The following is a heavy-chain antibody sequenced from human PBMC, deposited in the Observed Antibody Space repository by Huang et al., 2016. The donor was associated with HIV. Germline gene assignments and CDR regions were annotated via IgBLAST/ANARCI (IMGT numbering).Heavy chain of an antibody. D-gene: IGHD3-22*01. CDR3: AREDDLASSGYYGSFDY. CDR1: GFTFSTYT. CDR2: IRRSSSYI. J-gene: IGHJ4*02. V-gene: IGHV3-21*01. Sequence: EVKLVESGGGLVKPGGSLRLSCAASGFTFSTYTMNWVRQAPGKGLELGSSIRRSSSYIYYADSVKGRFTSSRDNAKSSLYLQMNSLRAEDTATYYCAREDDLASSGYYGSFDYWGQGTLFTVSS.